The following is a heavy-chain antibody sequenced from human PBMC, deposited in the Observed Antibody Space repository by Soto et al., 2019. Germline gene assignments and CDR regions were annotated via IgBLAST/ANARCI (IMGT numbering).Heavy chain of an antibody. J-gene: IGHJ4*02. Sequence: QVQLVQSGAEVKELGSSVKVSCKASGGGNLRDYRTTWVRRAPGQGLEWMGGIIPKLGSANYAQNFQGRVTVTADESTNTVYMELRSLRSDDTAVNYCARGGDGYTFGAVYWGQGTPVTVSS. CDR2: IIPKLGSA. CDR3: ARGGDGYTFGAVY. CDR1: GGGNLRDYR. D-gene: IGHD2-21*01. V-gene: IGHV1-69*01.